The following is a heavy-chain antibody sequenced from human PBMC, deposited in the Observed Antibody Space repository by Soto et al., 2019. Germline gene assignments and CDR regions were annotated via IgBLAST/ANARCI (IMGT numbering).Heavy chain of an antibody. V-gene: IGHV3-49*04. CDR3: TRVGGYSKTDR. J-gene: IGHJ5*02. Sequence: EVQLVESGGGLVQPGRSLRVSCTGSGFTFGSYGMSWVRHAPGKGLEWIGFIRSKDNGGTTEYAASVRGRFSISRDDSKSIAYLHMNSLKTEDTAVYYCTRVGGYSKTDRWGQGTLVTVSS. CDR1: GFTFGSYG. D-gene: IGHD2-21*02. CDR2: IRSKDNGGTT.